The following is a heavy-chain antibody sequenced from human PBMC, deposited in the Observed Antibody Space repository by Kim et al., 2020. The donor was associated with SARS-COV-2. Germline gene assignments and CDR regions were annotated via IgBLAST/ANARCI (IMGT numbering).Heavy chain of an antibody. J-gene: IGHJ6*02. CDR2: ISSSSSTI. CDR1: GFTFSSYS. CDR3: ARVPPSIVVVPAAISAYYYYGMDV. Sequence: GGSLRLSCAASGFTFSSYSMNWVRQAPGKGLEWVSYISSSSSTIYYADSVKGRFTISRDNAKNSLYLQMNSLRDEDTAVYYCARVPPSIVVVPAAISAYYYYGMDVWGQGTTVTVSS. V-gene: IGHV3-48*02. D-gene: IGHD2-2*01.